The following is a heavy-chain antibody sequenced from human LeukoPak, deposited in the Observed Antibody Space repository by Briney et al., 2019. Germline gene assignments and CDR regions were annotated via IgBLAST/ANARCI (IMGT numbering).Heavy chain of an antibody. CDR1: GYTFTSYG. Sequence: ASVKVSCKASGYTFTSYGISWVRQAPGQGLEWMGWISAYNGNTNYAQKLQGRVTMTTDTSTSTAYMELRSLTSDDTAVYYCARVRSSETADYYYYMDVWGKGTTVTVSS. CDR2: ISAYNGNT. V-gene: IGHV1-18*01. D-gene: IGHD6-19*01. J-gene: IGHJ6*03. CDR3: ARVRSSETADYYYYMDV.